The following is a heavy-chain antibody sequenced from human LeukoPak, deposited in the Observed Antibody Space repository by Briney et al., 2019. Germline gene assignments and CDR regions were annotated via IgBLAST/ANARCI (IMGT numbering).Heavy chain of an antibody. CDR1: GYTFTGYY. CDR2: INPNSGGT. J-gene: IGHJ4*02. D-gene: IGHD6-19*01. CDR3: ARLGIGSGWNELEVDY. V-gene: IGHV1-2*02. Sequence: ASVKVSCKASGYTFTGYYMHWVRQAPGQGLEWMGWINPNSGGTNYAQKFQGRVTMTRDTSISTAYMELSRLRSDDTAVYYCARLGIGSGWNELEVDYWGQGTLVTVSS.